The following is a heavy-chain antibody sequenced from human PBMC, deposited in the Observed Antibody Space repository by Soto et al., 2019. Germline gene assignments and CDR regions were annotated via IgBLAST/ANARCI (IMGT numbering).Heavy chain of an antibody. V-gene: IGHV3-53*01. CDR1: GFAVSNNH. J-gene: IGHJ4*02. CDR2: IYASGTT. Sequence: GGSLTLSCAASGFAVSNNHMSWVRQPPGKGLEWVAVIYASGTTHYADSVKGRFTTSRDNPKNTVFLQMNSLRVEDTAIFYCGRDVRRIAYWGQGTLVTVSS. CDR3: GRDVRRIAY.